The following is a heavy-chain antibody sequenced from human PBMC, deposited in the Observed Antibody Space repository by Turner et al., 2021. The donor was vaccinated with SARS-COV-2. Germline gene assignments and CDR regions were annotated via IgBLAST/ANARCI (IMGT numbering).Heavy chain of an antibody. Sequence: QVQLQQCVPGLFQPSEPLSLTCAVYGGSSSDDSWTWVRPPPGKGLEWIGEIGPSGSTNYSTYLKSRLTISVDRSNNKLCLQLSSMTAADTAVYYCARRGPHTGWSFEYWGQGTLVTVTS. J-gene: IGHJ4*02. CDR3: ARRGPHTGWSFEY. V-gene: IGHV4-34*01. D-gene: IGHD6-19*01. CDR1: GGSSSDDS. CDR2: IGPSGST.